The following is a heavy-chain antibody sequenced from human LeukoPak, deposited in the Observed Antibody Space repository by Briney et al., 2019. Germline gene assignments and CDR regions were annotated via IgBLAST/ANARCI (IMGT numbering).Heavy chain of an antibody. D-gene: IGHD3/OR15-3a*01. CDR1: GFTFDDYG. J-gene: IGHJ4*02. V-gene: IGHV3-20*04. CDR2: INWNGGST. CDR3: ASGFGPYSYFDY. Sequence: GGSLRLSCAASGFTFDDYGMSWVRQAPGKGLEWVSGINWNGGSTGYADSVKGRFTISRDNAKNSLYLQTNSLRAEDTALYYCASGFGPYSYFDYWGQGTLVTVSS.